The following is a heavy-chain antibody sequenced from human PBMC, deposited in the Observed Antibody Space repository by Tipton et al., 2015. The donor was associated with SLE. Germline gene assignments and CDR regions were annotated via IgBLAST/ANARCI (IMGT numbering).Heavy chain of an antibody. CDR2: ISWMSGSQ. CDR3: AKERSLETYYFDTNGLES. CDR1: GFTFADFA. D-gene: IGHD3-22*01. J-gene: IGHJ5*02. V-gene: IGHV3-9*01. Sequence: SLRLSCGASGFTFADFAMHWVRQRPGRGLEWVSGISWMSGSQGYADSVKGRFTISRDNAKNSLYLEMNSLRPDDTAVYYCAKERSLETYYFDTNGLESWGQGTLVTVSS.